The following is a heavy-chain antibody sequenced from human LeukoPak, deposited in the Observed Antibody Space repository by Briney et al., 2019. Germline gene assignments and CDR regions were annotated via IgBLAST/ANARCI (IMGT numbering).Heavy chain of an antibody. D-gene: IGHD1-26*01. Sequence: GSLRLSCAASGFTFSDYYMSWIRQAPGKGLEWIGSIYYSGSTYYNPSLKSRVTISVDTSKNQFSLKLSPVTAADTAVYYCARASGSYLDWGQGSLVTVSS. V-gene: IGHV4-38-2*01. CDR3: ARASGSYLD. J-gene: IGHJ4*02. CDR1: GFTFSDYY. CDR2: IYYSGST.